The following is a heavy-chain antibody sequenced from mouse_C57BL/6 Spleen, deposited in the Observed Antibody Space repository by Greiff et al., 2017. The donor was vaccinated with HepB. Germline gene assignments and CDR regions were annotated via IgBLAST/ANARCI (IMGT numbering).Heavy chain of an antibody. Sequence: EVQVVESGGGLVQPGGSLKLSCAASGFTFSDYYMYWVRQTPEKRLEWVAYISNGGGSTYYPDTVKGRFTISRDNAKNTLYLQMSRLKSEDTAMYYCARQEFDYWGQGTTPTVSS. CDR2: ISNGGGST. CDR3: ARQEFDY. J-gene: IGHJ2*01. CDR1: GFTFSDYY. V-gene: IGHV5-12*01.